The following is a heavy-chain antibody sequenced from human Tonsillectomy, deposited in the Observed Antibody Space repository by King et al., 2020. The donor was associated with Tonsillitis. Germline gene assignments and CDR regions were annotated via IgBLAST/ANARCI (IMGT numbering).Heavy chain of an antibody. V-gene: IGHV3-48*04. CDR2: ISSSSSTI. CDR3: ASKDDYNDMDV. Sequence: VQLVESGGGLVQPGGSLRLSCAASGFTFSSYSMNWVRQAPGKGLEWVSYISSSSSTIYYADSVKGRFTISRDNAKNSLYLQMNNLRAEDTAVYYCASKDDYNDMDVWGQXTTVTVAS. CDR1: GFTFSSYS. J-gene: IGHJ6*02. D-gene: IGHD2-15*01.